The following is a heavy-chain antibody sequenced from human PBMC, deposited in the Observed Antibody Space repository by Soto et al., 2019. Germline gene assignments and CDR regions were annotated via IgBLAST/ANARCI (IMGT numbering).Heavy chain of an antibody. Sequence: DVQLVESGGGLIQPGESLRLSCAAFGLTVSGKKYVAWVRQAPGKGLEWVSALYDVDGSFYADSVKGRFTTSSDSSKTTVYLQMYGLRPDDTAVYYCASWHEREHAYDVWGQGRTVTVSS. V-gene: IGHV3-53*01. D-gene: IGHD1-1*01. CDR2: LYDVDGS. CDR3: ASWHEREHAYDV. J-gene: IGHJ3*01. CDR1: GLTVSGKKY.